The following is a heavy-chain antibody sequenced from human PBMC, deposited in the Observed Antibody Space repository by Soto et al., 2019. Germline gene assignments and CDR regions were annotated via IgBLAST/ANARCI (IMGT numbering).Heavy chain of an antibody. Sequence: QVQLVESGGGVVQPGRSLRLSCAASGFTFSSYGMHWVRQAPGKGLEWVAVISYDGSNKYYADSVKGRFTISRDNSKNTLDLQMNSLRAEDTAVYYWAEEAIFGVVFYFDYWGQGTLVTVSS. CDR1: GFTFSSYG. J-gene: IGHJ4*02. V-gene: IGHV3-30*18. CDR3: AEEAIFGVVFYFDY. CDR2: ISYDGSNK. D-gene: IGHD3-3*01.